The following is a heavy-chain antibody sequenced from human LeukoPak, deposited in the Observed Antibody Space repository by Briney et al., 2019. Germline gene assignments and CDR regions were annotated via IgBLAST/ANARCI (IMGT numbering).Heavy chain of an antibody. J-gene: IGHJ3*02. V-gene: IGHV1-18*01. CDR2: INAGNGNT. Sequence: ASVKVSCKASGYSFINFGVVWVRQAPGQGLEWVGWINAGNGNTNNAQNLQGRVTLTTDPSTETAYMELRSLTSDDTAMYYCARDTSVRVAARPNDAFDIWGQGTMVTVSS. CDR3: ARDTSVRVAARPNDAFDI. CDR1: GYSFINFG. D-gene: IGHD6-6*01.